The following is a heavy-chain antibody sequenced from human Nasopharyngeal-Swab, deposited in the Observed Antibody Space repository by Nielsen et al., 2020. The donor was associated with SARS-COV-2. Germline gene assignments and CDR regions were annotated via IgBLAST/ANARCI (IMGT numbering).Heavy chain of an antibody. J-gene: IGHJ5*02. V-gene: IGHV1-69*13. CDR2: IIPIFGTA. Sequence: SVKVSCKASGGTFSSYAISWARQAPGQGLEWMGGIIPIFGTANYAQKFQGRVTITADESTSTAYMELSSLRSEDTAVYYCARGIAARSWFDPWGQGTLVTVSS. CDR1: GGTFSSYA. D-gene: IGHD6-6*01. CDR3: ARGIAARSWFDP.